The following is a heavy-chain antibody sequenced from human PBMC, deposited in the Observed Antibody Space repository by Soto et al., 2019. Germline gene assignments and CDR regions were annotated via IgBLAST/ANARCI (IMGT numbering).Heavy chain of an antibody. CDR2: ISWNSGSI. CDR3: AKDYYDSSGMDY. CDR1: GFTFDDYA. D-gene: IGHD3-22*01. Sequence: DVQLVESGGGLVQPGRSLRLSCAASGFTFDDYAMHWVRQAPGKGLEWVSGISWNSGSIGYADSVKGRFTISRDNAKNSLYLQMNSLRAEDTALYYCAKDYYDSSGMDYWGQGTLVTVSS. V-gene: IGHV3-9*01. J-gene: IGHJ4*02.